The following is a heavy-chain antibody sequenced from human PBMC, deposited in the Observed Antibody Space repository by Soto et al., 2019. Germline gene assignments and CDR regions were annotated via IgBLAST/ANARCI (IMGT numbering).Heavy chain of an antibody. CDR3: ARRKIAVAGVDY. Sequence: SETLSLTCAVYGGSFSGYYWSWIRQPPGKGLEWIGEINHSGSTNYNPSLKSRVTISVDTSKNQFSLKLSSVTAADTAVYYCARRKIAVAGVDYWGQGTLVTVSS. CDR1: GGSFSGYY. V-gene: IGHV4-34*01. J-gene: IGHJ4*02. CDR2: INHSGST. D-gene: IGHD6-19*01.